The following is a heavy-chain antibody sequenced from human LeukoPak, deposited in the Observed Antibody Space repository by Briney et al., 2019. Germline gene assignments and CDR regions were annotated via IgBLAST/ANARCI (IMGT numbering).Heavy chain of an antibody. D-gene: IGHD3-10*01. J-gene: IGHJ4*02. V-gene: IGHV4-30-4*08. CDR1: GGSVSSGDYY. CDR2: IYYSEST. Sequence: SETLSLTCTVSGGSVSSGDYYWSWIRQPPGKGLDWIGYIYYSESTYYNPSLKSRVTISVDTSKNQFSLKLSSVTAADTAVYYCARGGGRLLLWFGETCLDYWGQGTLVTVSS. CDR3: ARGGGRLLLWFGETCLDY.